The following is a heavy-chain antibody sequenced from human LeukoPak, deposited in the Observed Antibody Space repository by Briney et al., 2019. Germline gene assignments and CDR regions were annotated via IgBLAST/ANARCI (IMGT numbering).Heavy chain of an antibody. V-gene: IGHV1-18*01. Sequence: ASVKVSCKASGYTFTSYGISWVRQAPGQGLEWMGWISAYNGNTNYAQKLQGRVTMTTDTSTSTAYMELRSLRSDDTAMYYCARLLAGIAAAGRAFDIWGQGTMVTVSS. CDR1: GYTFTSYG. CDR3: ARLLAGIAAAGRAFDI. J-gene: IGHJ3*02. CDR2: ISAYNGNT. D-gene: IGHD6-13*01.